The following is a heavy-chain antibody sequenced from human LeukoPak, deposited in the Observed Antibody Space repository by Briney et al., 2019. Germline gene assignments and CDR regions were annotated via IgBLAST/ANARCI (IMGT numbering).Heavy chain of an antibody. CDR3: ARGITGTPRPFDY. CDR1: GYTFTSYA. Sequence: GASVKVSCKASGYTFTSYAMHWVRQAPGQRLEWMGWINAGNGNTKYSQKFQGRVTITRDTSASTAYMELSSLRSEDTAVYYCARGITGTPRPFDYWGQGTLVTVSS. J-gene: IGHJ4*02. CDR2: INAGNGNT. D-gene: IGHD1/OR15-1a*01. V-gene: IGHV1-3*01.